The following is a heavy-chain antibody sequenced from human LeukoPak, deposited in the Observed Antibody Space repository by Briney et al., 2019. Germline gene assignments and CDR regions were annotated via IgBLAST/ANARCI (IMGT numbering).Heavy chain of an antibody. CDR1: GFTFSSYT. CDR3: ARDSRLKWTQYLFDF. D-gene: IGHD3/OR15-3a*01. J-gene: IGHJ4*02. V-gene: IGHV3-30*04. CDR2: ISFDGKNK. Sequence: GGSLRLSCAASGFTFSSYTIHWVRQAPGKGLEWVATISFDGKNKFYSDSVKGRFTISRDNSQNTLFLQMTSLKPEGTAVYFCARDSRLKWTQYLFDFWGQGTLVTVSS.